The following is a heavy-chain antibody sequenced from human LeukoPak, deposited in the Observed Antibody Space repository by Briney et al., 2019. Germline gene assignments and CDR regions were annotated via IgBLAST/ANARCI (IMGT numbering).Heavy chain of an antibody. CDR3: AKVRTYSSE. D-gene: IGHD6-6*01. Sequence: PGGSLRLSCAASGFTFSSHGMNWVRQAPGKGLEWVSGISGSGGSTYYADSVQGRFTVSRDNSKNTVYLQMDSLRAEDTAVYYCAKVRTYSSEWGQGTLVTVSS. J-gene: IGHJ4*02. V-gene: IGHV3-23*01. CDR2: ISGSGGST. CDR1: GFTFSSHG.